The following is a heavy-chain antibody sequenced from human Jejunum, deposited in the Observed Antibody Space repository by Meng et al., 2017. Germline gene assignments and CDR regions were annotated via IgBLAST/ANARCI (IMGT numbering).Heavy chain of an antibody. Sequence: QLQLQESGPGLVKPSETLSLTCTVSGGSISTSSYYWGWIRQAPGKGLEWIGNIYYSGSTSSNSSLKSRVTISVDTSKNQFSLTLSAVTAADTAVYYCARSPQYYDSSGFAFDPWGQGTLVTVSS. J-gene: IGHJ5*02. CDR2: IYYSGST. D-gene: IGHD3-22*01. CDR3: ARSPQYYDSSGFAFDP. CDR1: GGSISTSSYY. V-gene: IGHV4-39*01.